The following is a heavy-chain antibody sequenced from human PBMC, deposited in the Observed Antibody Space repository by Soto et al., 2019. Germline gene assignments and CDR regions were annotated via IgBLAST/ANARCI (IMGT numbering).Heavy chain of an antibody. V-gene: IGHV3-49*03. CDR1: GFTFGDYA. J-gene: IGHJ4*02. Sequence: GSLRLSCTASGFTFGDYAMSWFRQAPGQGLEWVGFIRSKAYGGTTEYAASVKGRFTISRDDSKSIAYLQMNSLKTEDTAVYYCTRADIVVVVAATYNGPFDYWGQGT. CDR3: TRADIVVVVAATYNGPFDY. D-gene: IGHD2-15*01. CDR2: IRSKAYGGTT.